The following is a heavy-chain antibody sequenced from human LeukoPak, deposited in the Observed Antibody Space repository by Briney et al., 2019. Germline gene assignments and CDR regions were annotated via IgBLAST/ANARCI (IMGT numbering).Heavy chain of an antibody. V-gene: IGHV1-69*06. J-gene: IGHJ6*04. Sequence: SVKVSCKASGGTFSSYAISWVRQAPGQGLEWMGGIIPIFGTANYAQKFRGRVTITADKSTRTAYMELSSLRSEDTAVYYCARGNTMVRGVMDVWGKGTTVTVSS. CDR3: ARGNTMVRGVMDV. CDR2: IIPIFGTA. CDR1: GGTFSSYA. D-gene: IGHD3-10*01.